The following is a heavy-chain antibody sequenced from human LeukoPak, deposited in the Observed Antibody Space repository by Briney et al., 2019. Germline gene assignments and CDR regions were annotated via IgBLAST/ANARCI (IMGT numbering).Heavy chain of an antibody. V-gene: IGHV3-23*01. D-gene: IGHD3-10*01. CDR1: GFTFGSYE. Sequence: PGGSLRLSCAASGFTFGSYEMNWVRQAPGKGLEWVSAISGSGGSTYYADSVKGRFTISRDNSKNTLYLQMNSLRAEDTAVYYCARSYYYGSGSYYLYYFDYWGQGTLVTVSS. CDR3: ARSYYYGSGSYYLYYFDY. CDR2: ISGSGGST. J-gene: IGHJ4*02.